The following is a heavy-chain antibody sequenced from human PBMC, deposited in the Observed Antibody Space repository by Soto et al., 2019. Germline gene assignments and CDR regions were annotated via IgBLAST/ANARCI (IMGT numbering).Heavy chain of an antibody. CDR1: GGTFRTNA. V-gene: IGHV1-69*12. Sequence: QVQLVQSGAEVKKPGSSEKISCKASGGTFRTNAFSWVRQAPGQGLEWMGGIIPIFPTPDYAQKFQSRVTITADESTTTTYMELSSLRSEDTAIYYCARDKDRLQLGGNYYYIMDVWGQGTTVTVSS. D-gene: IGHD1-1*01. CDR3: ARDKDRLQLGGNYYYIMDV. J-gene: IGHJ6*02. CDR2: IIPIFPTP.